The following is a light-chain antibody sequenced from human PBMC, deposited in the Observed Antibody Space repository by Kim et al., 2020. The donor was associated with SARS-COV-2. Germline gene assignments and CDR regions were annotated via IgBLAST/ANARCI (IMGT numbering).Light chain of an antibody. CDR3: AAWDDSVTAVV. CDR2: SDS. Sequence: GQRVTISCSGSSSNIGSNFVDWYQQLPGAAPKLLVYSDSKRPSGIPDRFSGSKSGTSASLAISGVQSEDEADYYCAAWDDSVTAVVFGGGTQLTVL. J-gene: IGLJ2*01. CDR1: SSNIGSNF. V-gene: IGLV1-44*01.